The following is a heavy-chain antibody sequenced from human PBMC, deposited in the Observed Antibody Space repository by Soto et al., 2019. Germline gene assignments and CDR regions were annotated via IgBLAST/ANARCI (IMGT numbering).Heavy chain of an antibody. Sequence: QVQLVQSGAEGKKPGSSVKVSCKASGATFSSYAISWVRQAPGQGLEWMGGIIPIFGTANYAQKFQGRVTITADESTSTAYMELSSLRSEETGVYYCARLSHDVGEGNNQMNYYYDGMDVWGEGTKVTVSS. V-gene: IGHV1-69*01. CDR1: GATFSSYA. J-gene: IGHJ6*04. D-gene: IGHD1-1*01. CDR2: IIPIFGTA. CDR3: ARLSHDVGEGNNQMNYYYDGMDV.